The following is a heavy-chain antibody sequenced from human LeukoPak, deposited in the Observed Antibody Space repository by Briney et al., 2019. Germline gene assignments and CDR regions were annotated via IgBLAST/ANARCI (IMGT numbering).Heavy chain of an antibody. CDR3: ASAKEVYDFWSGYGPRYYYYGMDV. D-gene: IGHD3-3*01. Sequence: ASVKVSCKASGYTFTGYYMHWVRQAPGQGLEWMGWINPNSGGTNYAQKFQGRVTMTRDTFISTAYMELSRLRSDDTAVYYCASAKEVYDFWSGYGPRYYYYGMDVWGQGTTVTVSS. CDR2: INPNSGGT. CDR1: GYTFTGYY. J-gene: IGHJ6*02. V-gene: IGHV1-2*02.